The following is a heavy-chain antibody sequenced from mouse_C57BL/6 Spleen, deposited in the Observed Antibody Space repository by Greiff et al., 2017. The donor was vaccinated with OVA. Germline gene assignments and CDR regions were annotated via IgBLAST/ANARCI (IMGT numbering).Heavy chain of an antibody. CDR3: ARKDGYYFDY. V-gene: IGHV1-55*01. Sequence: VPLPQPGAELVTPGASVQMSCKASGYTFTSYWITWVKQRPGQGLAWIGDIYPGSGSTNYNEKVKSKATVTVDTASSTAYMQRSSLTSEDSAVYYCARKDGYYFDYWGQGTTLTVSS. CDR1: GYTFTSYW. J-gene: IGHJ2*01. CDR2: IYPGSGST. D-gene: IGHD2-3*01.